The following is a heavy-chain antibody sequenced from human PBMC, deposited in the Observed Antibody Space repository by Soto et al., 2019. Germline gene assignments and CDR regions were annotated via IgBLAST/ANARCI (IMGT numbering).Heavy chain of an antibody. J-gene: IGHJ6*02. D-gene: IGHD3-16*01. CDR2: IGTAGDT. V-gene: IGHV3-13*01. CDR3: ARDRRVRGLGGYYYYYGMDV. Sequence: GGSLRLSCAASGFTFSSYDMHWVRQATGKGLEWVSAIGTAGDTYYPGSVKGRFTISRENAKNSLYLQMNSLRAEDTAVYYCARDRRVRGLGGYYYYYGMDVWGQGTTVTVSS. CDR1: GFTFSSYD.